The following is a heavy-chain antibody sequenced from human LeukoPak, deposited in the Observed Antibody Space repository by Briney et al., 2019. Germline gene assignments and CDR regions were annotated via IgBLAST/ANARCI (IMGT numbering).Heavy chain of an antibody. CDR3: ARLVGATTRRAYMDV. Sequence: PSETLSLTCNVSGASISSGGYYWGWVRQPPGKGLEWVATIFYSGSSYYNPSLRSRVTISVDTSKNQFSLKLSSVTAADTAVYYCARLVGATTRRAYMDVWGKGTTVTISS. CDR1: GASISSGGYY. V-gene: IGHV4-39*01. J-gene: IGHJ6*03. CDR2: IFYSGSS. D-gene: IGHD1-26*01.